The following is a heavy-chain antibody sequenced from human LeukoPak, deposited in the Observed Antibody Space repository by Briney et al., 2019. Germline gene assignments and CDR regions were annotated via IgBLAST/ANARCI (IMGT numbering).Heavy chain of an antibody. J-gene: IGHJ4*02. CDR2: ISGNNGDT. V-gene: IGHV1-18*01. Sequence: SVKVSCKASGYTFTNYVISWVRQAPGQGLKWMWWISGNNGDTNYAQKFQGRVTMTTDTSTSTAYMELRSLRSDDTAVYYCARPDYYDSSGYYGNKFDYWGQGTLATVSS. D-gene: IGHD3-22*01. CDR3: ARPDYYDSSGYYGNKFDY. CDR1: GYTFTNYV.